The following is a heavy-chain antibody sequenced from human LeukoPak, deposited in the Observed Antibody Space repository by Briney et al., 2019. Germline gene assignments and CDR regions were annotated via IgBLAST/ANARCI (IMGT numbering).Heavy chain of an antibody. CDR2: IYSRGGT. Sequence: PGRSLRLSCAASGFTFSSYGMHWVRQAPGKGLEWVSLIYSRGGTSYTDSVKGRFTISRDSSKNTLFLQMNSLRVEDTAVYYCARDPPGIAASGTYYWGQGTLVTVSS. CDR1: GFTFSSYG. CDR3: ARDPPGIAASGTYY. V-gene: IGHV3-53*01. D-gene: IGHD6-13*01. J-gene: IGHJ4*02.